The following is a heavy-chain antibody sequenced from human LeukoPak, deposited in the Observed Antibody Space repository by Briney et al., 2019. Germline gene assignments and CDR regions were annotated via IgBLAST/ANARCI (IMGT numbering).Heavy chain of an antibody. V-gene: IGHV3-53*01. D-gene: IGHD6-13*01. CDR1: GFTVSSNY. CDR3: ARDLEVRGGAAAGRPYYYYYAMDV. J-gene: IGHJ6*02. CDR2: VYRAGRT. Sequence: GGSLRLSCAASGFTVSSNYMSWVRQAPGKGLEWVSVVYRAGRTYYADSTKGRFTISRDNSKNTMYLQMNSLRAEDTAVYYCARDLEVRGGAAAGRPYYYYYAMDVWGQGTTVTVSS.